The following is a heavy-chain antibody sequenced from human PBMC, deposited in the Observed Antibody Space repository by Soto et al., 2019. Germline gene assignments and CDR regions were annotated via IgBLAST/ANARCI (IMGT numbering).Heavy chain of an antibody. Sequence: SETLSLTCTVSGGSISSYYWSWIRQPPGKGLEWIGFIYYTGTTTYSPSLKSRVTISVDTSKNQFSLKLSSVTAADTAVYYCARRYGPGFDYWGQGTLVTVSS. CDR1: GGSISSYY. CDR3: ARRYGPGFDY. J-gene: IGHJ4*02. D-gene: IGHD4-17*01. CDR2: IYYTGTT. V-gene: IGHV4-59*08.